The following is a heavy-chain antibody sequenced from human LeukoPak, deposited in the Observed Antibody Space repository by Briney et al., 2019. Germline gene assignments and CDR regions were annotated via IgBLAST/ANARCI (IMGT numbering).Heavy chain of an antibody. CDR1: GASMNTHY. J-gene: IGHJ4*02. CDR3: ATIKRGNIFGYFDF. V-gene: IGHV4-59*11. Sequence: SETLSLTCAVSGASMNTHYWSWIRQPPGKGLEWIGYMLDTVTTKDNPSLKSRFTLSADTSKNQFSLRLTSVTAADTAVYFCATIKRGNIFGYFDFWGQGIPVTVSS. D-gene: IGHD5-18*01. CDR2: MLDTVTT.